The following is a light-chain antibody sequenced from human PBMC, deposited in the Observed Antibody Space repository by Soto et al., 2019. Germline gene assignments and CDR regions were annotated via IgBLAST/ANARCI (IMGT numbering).Light chain of an antibody. V-gene: IGKV3D-20*02. CDR2: GAS. Sequence: EMVLTQSPGTLSLSPGERVTLSCRASQSVRSSYLAWYQQKPGQAPTHLSYGASSSATGIPDRFSGSGSGTYFTLTISSLEPQHFAVYHCQQRNSWPPTFPFGQGTRPEFK. CDR3: QQRNSWPPTFP. CDR1: QSVRSSY. J-gene: IGKJ5*01.